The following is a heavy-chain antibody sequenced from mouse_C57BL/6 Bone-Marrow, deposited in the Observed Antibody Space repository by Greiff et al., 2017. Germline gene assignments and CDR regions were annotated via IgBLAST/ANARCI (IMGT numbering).Heavy chain of an antibody. CDR2: ISSGGSYT. J-gene: IGHJ3*01. CDR3: ARRGGAY. Sequence: EVKLMESGGDLVKPGGSLKLSCAASGFTFSSYGMSWVRQTPDKRLEWVATISSGGSYTYYPASVKGRFTISRDNAKNTLYLQMSSLKSEDTAMYYCARRGGAYWGQGTLVTVSA. V-gene: IGHV5-6*02. CDR1: GFTFSSYG.